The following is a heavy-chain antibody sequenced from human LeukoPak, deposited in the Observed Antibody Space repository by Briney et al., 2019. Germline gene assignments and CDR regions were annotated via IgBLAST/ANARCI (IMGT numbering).Heavy chain of an antibody. Sequence: GGSLRLSCSASGFTFNNYSMNWVRQAPGKGLEWVSYISSSSSYIYYADSVKGRFTISRDNAKNSLYLQMNSLRAEDTAVYYCAREPPQVAFDIWGQGTMVTVSS. V-gene: IGHV3-21*05. J-gene: IGHJ3*02. CDR3: AREPPQVAFDI. CDR2: ISSSSSYI. CDR1: GFTFNNYS.